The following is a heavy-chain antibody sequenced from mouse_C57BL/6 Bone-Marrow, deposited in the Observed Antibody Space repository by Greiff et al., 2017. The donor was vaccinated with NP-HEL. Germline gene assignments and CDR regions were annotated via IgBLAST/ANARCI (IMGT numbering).Heavy chain of an antibody. CDR3: ARGCYFYAMDY. J-gene: IGHJ4*01. CDR2: ISYDGSN. V-gene: IGHV3-6*01. CDR1: GYSITSGYY. Sequence: EVQVVESGPGLVKPSQSLSLTCSVTGYSITSGYYWNWIRQFPGNKLEWMGYISYDGSNNYNPSLKNRISITRDTSKNQFFLKLNSVTTEDTATYYCARGCYFYAMDYWGQGTSVTVSS. D-gene: IGHD2-12*01.